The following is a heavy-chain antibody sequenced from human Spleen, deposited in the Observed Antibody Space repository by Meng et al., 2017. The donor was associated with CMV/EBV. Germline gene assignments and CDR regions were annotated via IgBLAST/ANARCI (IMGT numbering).Heavy chain of an antibody. CDR3: ARALPSYYYGMDV. CDR2: IGTSSTI. V-gene: IGHV3-69-1*01. J-gene: IGHJ6*02. CDR1: GFSFSDYY. D-gene: IGHD2-15*01. Sequence: GESLKISCAASGFSFSDYYMKWARQAPGKGLELVSSIGTSSTIDYADSVKGRFTISRDNAKNSLFLQMNSLRAEDTAVYYCARALPSYYYGMDVGGQGTTVTVSS.